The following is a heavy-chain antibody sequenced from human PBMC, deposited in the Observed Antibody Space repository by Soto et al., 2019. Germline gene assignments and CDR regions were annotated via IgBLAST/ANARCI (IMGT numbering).Heavy chain of an antibody. CDR3: ARVGLCSGGSCYSDY. CDR1: GFTFSSYS. Sequence: GGSLRLSCAASGFTFSSYSMNWVRQAPGKGLEWVSSISSSSSYIYYADSVKGRFTISRDNAKNSLYLQMNSLRAEDTAVYYCARVGLCSGGSCYSDYWGQGTLVTV. V-gene: IGHV3-21*01. D-gene: IGHD2-15*01. CDR2: ISSSSSYI. J-gene: IGHJ4*02.